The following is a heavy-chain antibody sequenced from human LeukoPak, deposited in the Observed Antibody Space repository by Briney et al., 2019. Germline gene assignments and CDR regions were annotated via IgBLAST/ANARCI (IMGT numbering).Heavy chain of an antibody. V-gene: IGHV4-34*01. CDR1: GGSFSGYY. J-gene: IGHJ4*02. D-gene: IGHD1-26*01. CDR3: ARRDSRSYYASSYFDY. Sequence: SETLSLTCAVYGGSFSGYYWSWIRQPPGKGLEWIGEINHSGSTNYNPSLKSRVTISVDTSKNQFSLKLSSVTAADTAVYYCARRDSRSYYASSYFDYWGQGTLVTVSS. CDR2: INHSGST.